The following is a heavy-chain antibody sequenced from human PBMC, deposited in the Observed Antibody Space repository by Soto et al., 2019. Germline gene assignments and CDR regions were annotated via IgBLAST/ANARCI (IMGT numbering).Heavy chain of an antibody. J-gene: IGHJ6*02. CDR2: INAGNGNT. Sequence: ASVKVSCKASGYTFTIYAMHCVLQAPLQGLEWMGWINAGNGNTKYSQKFQGRVTITRDTSASTAYMELSSLRSEDTAVYYCALSSRNDDYYYYYGMDVWGQGTTVTVSS. CDR1: GYTFTIYA. D-gene: IGHD1-1*01. CDR3: ALSSRNDDYYYYYGMDV. V-gene: IGHV1-3*01.